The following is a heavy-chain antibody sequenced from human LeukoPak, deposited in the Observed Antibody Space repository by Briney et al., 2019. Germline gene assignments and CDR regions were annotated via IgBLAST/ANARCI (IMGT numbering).Heavy chain of an antibody. D-gene: IGHD3-3*01. CDR2: IKQDETEK. V-gene: IGHV3-7*03. CDR3: AKDYPQYDDSGY. J-gene: IGHJ4*02. Sequence: PGGSLRLSCTASGFTFSNFSMGWVRQAPGKGLEWVANIKQDETEKFYLGSVKGRFTISRDNSKNTLYLQMNSLRAEDTAVYYCAKDYPQYDDSGYWGQGTLVTVSS. CDR1: GFTFSNFS.